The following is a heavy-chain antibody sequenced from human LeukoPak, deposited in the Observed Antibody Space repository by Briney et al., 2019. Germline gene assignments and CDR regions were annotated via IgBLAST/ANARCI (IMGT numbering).Heavy chain of an antibody. V-gene: IGHV3-7*01. CDR2: LKQDGSEK. CDR1: GFTFSSYW. Sequence: PTGGSLRLSCAASGFTFSSYWMSWVRQAPGKGLEWVAILKQDGSEKYYVDSVKGRFTISRDNSKNLLYLQLTSLRAEDTALYYCARDRGRNSFDYWGQGTLVSVSS. CDR3: ARDRGRNSFDY. D-gene: IGHD1-14*01. J-gene: IGHJ4*02.